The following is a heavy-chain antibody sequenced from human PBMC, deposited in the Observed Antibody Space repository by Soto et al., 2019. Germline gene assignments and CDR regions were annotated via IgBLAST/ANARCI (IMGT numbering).Heavy chain of an antibody. V-gene: IGHV4-30-2*01. Sequence: QLQLQESGSGLVRPSQTLSLTCTVSGDSISRGGYSWTWIRQPPGKAPEWIGNIYDSGSTSYNPSLKSRVTMSVDRSTNQFSLKLTSVTAADTAVYFCARGSNSYYDYGMDVWGQGTTVTVSS. CDR1: GDSISRGGYS. J-gene: IGHJ6*02. CDR3: ARGSNSYYDYGMDV. CDR2: IYDSGST.